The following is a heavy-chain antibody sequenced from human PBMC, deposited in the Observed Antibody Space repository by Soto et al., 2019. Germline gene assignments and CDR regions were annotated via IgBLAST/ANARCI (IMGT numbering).Heavy chain of an antibody. CDR3: AIPPVGPVGRFSYYFDY. CDR1: GFTFSSYA. J-gene: IGHJ4*03. CDR2: ISGSGGST. D-gene: IGHD3-16*01. Sequence: GGSLRLSCAASGFTFSSYAMSWVRQAPGKGLEWVSAISGSGGSTYYADSVKGRFTISRDNSKNTLYLQMNSLRAEDTAVEYCAIPPVGPVGRFSYYFDYWGQGTLVTVSS. V-gene: IGHV3-23*01.